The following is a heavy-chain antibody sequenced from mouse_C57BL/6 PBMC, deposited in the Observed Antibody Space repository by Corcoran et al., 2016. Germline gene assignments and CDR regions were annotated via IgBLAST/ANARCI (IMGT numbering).Heavy chain of an antibody. V-gene: IGHV1-80*01. Sequence: QVQLQQSGAELVKPGASVKISCKASGYAFSSYWMNWVKQRPGKGLEWIGQIYPGDGDTNYNGKFKGKATLTADKSSSTAYMQLSSLTSEDSAVYFCARGDDYDYFDYWGQGTTLTVSS. D-gene: IGHD2-4*01. CDR2: IYPGDGDT. J-gene: IGHJ2*01. CDR1: GYAFSSYW. CDR3: ARGDDYDYFDY.